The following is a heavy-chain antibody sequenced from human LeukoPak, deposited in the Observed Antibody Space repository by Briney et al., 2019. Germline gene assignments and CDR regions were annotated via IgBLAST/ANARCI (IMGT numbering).Heavy chain of an antibody. J-gene: IGHJ5*02. D-gene: IGHD2-2*01. V-gene: IGHV1-18*01. CDR1: GYTFTSYG. CDR2: ISAYNGNT. CDR3: ARGSHMVLAADYNWFDP. Sequence: ASVKVSCKASGYTFTSYGISWVRQAPGQGLEWMGWISAYNGNTNYAQKLQGRVTMTTDTSTSTAYMELRSLRSDDTAVYYCARGSHMVLAADYNWFDPWGQGTLVTVSS.